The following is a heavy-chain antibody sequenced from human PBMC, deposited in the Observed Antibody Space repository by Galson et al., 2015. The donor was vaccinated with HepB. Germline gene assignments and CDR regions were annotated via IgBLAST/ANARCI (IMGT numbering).Heavy chain of an antibody. Sequence: SVKVSCKASGYTFTSYGISWVRQAPGQGLEWMGRIIPILGIANYAQKFQGRVTITADKSTSTAYMELSSLRSEDTAVYYCARGIVATMLDYWGQGTLVTVSS. J-gene: IGHJ4*02. CDR3: ARGIVATMLDY. V-gene: IGHV1-69*04. D-gene: IGHD5-12*01. CDR2: IIPILGIA. CDR1: GYTFTSYG.